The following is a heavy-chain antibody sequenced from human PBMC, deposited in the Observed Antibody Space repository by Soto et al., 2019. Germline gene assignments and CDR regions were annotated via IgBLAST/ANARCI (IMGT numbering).Heavy chain of an antibody. CDR3: ARERGILLWFGELPALDY. V-gene: IGHV4-34*01. D-gene: IGHD3-10*01. Sequence: QVQLQQWGAGLLKPSETLSLTCAVYGGSFSGYYWSWIRQPPGKGLEWIGEINHSGSTNYNPSLKCRVTISVDTSKNQFSLKLTSVTAADTAVYYCARERGILLWFGELPALDYWGQGTLVTVSS. CDR2: INHSGST. CDR1: GGSFSGYY. J-gene: IGHJ4*02.